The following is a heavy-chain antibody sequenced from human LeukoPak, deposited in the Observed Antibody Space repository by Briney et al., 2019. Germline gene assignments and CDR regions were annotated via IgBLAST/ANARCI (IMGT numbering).Heavy chain of an antibody. Sequence: GGSLRLSCAASGFTFSSYGMHWVRQAPGKGLEWVAFIRYDGSNKYYADSVKGRFTISRDNSKNTLYLQMNSLRAEDTAVYYCAKDSVDIVVVPADHYYYYYMDVWGKGTTVTVSS. CDR1: GFTFSSYG. V-gene: IGHV3-30*02. J-gene: IGHJ6*03. CDR2: IRYDGSNK. D-gene: IGHD2-2*03. CDR3: AKDSVDIVVVPADHYYYYYMDV.